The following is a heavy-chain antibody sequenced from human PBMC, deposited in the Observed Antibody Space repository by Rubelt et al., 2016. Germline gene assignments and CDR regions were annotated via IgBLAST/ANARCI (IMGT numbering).Heavy chain of an antibody. D-gene: IGHD2-2*01. J-gene: IGHJ4*02. V-gene: IGHV4-59*01. CDR3: ARVGGLSRKGVCSSTSCYLFDY. Sequence: PGKGLEWIGYIYYSGSTNYNPSLKSRGLTISVDTSKNQFSLKLSSVTAADTAVYYCARVGGLSRKGVCSSTSCYLFDYWCQGTLVTVSS. CDR2: IYYSGST.